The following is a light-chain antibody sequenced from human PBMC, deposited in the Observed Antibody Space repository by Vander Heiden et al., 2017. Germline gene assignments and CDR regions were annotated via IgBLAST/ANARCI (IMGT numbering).Light chain of an antibody. V-gene: IGKV1-39*01. CDR3: QQSDSTLLT. CDR2: AAS. Sequence: DIQMTQSPPSLSASVGDRVTITCRASQSISSYLNWYQQKPGKAPKLLIYAASSLQSGVPSRFSGSGSGTDFTLTISSLQPEDFATYYCQQSDSTLLTFGGGTKVEIK. CDR1: QSISSY. J-gene: IGKJ4*01.